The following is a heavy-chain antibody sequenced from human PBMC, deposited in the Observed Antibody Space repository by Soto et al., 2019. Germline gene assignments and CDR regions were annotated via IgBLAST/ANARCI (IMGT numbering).Heavy chain of an antibody. D-gene: IGHD3-22*01. CDR1: GYTFSSYG. Sequence: ASVKVSCKASGYTFSSYGVTWVRQAPGQGLEWVGWISAYNGNTNYAQRLQGRVTMTTDTSTSTAYMELRSLISDDTAVYYCARRSGDDSSGYSVYWGQGTLVTVSS. V-gene: IGHV1-18*04. J-gene: IGHJ4*02. CDR3: ARRSGDDSSGYSVY. CDR2: ISAYNGNT.